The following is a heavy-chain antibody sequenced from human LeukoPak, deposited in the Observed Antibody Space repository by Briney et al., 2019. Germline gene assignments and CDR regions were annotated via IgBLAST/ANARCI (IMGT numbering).Heavy chain of an antibody. CDR3: AKDIGAYYYDSSGFLN. J-gene: IGHJ4*02. V-gene: IGHV3-9*01. D-gene: IGHD3-22*01. Sequence: GGSLRLSCAASGFTFDDYAMHWVRQAPVKGLEWVSGISWNSGSIGYADSVKGRFTISRDNAKNSLYLQMNSLRAEDTALYYCAKDIGAYYYDSSGFLNWGQGTLVTVSS. CDR1: GFTFDDYA. CDR2: ISWNSGSI.